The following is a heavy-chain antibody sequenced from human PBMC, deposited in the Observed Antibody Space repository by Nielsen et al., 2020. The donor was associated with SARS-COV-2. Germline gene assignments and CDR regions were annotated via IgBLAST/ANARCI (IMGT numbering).Heavy chain of an antibody. V-gene: IGHV1-58*02. Sequence: SALVSCKASAFTICSSAMQWVRQARGQRLLWIGWIVVGSGKTNYAQKFQERVTITRDMSTSTAYMDLRSLRSEDTAVYYCAAVPSVVTWYYGMDVWGQGTTVTVSS. CDR3: AAVPSVVTWYYGMDV. CDR2: IVVGSGKT. D-gene: IGHD2-21*02. J-gene: IGHJ6*02. CDR1: AFTICSSA.